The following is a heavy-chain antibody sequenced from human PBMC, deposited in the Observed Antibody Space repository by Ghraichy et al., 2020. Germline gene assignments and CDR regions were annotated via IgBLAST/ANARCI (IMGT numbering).Heavy chain of an antibody. Sequence: SETLSLTCAVSGYSISSGYFWGWIRQPPGKGLEWIGGFYHSGNTYYNPSLKSRVTMSVDTSKNQFSLKLSSVTAADTAVYYCARDRSSGPYTYWGQGSLVTVSS. CDR1: GYSISSGYF. J-gene: IGHJ4*02. CDR3: ARDRSSGPYTY. D-gene: IGHD1-26*01. CDR2: FYHSGNT. V-gene: IGHV4-38-2*02.